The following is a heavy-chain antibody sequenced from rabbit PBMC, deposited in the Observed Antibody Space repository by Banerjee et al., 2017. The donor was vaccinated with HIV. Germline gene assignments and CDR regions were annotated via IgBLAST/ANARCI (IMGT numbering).Heavy chain of an antibody. CDR3: ARDLAGVIGWNFGL. CDR2: IYAGSSGST. D-gene: IGHD4-1*01. Sequence: KPGASLTLTCTASGFSFSSGYYMCWVRQAPGKGLEWIACIYAGSSGSTYYASWAKGRFTISKTSSTTVALQMTSLTAADTATYFCARDLAGVIGWNFGLWGQGTLVTVS. V-gene: IGHV1S40*01. J-gene: IGHJ3*01. CDR1: GFSFSSGYY.